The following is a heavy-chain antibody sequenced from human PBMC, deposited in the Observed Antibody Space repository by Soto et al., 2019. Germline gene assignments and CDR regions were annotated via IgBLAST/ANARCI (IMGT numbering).Heavy chain of an antibody. CDR3: ARAGVATIYPGNNWFDP. V-gene: IGHV4-4*02. CDR2: IYHSGST. D-gene: IGHD5-12*01. J-gene: IGHJ5*02. CDR1: GGSISSSNW. Sequence: SETLSLTCAVSGGSISSSNWWSWVRQPPGKWLEWIGEIYHSGSTNYNPSLKSRVTRSVDTSKNQCYLNLSSVTAADTAMYYCARAGVATIYPGNNWFDPWGQGTLVTVSS.